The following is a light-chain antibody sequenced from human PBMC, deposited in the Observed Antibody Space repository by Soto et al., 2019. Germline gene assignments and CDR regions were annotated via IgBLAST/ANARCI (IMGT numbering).Light chain of an antibody. V-gene: IGLV2-11*01. CDR3: CSYAGSYTYV. Sequence: QSALTQPRSVSGAPRQSVTISCTGTSSDVGDYNYVSWYQHHPGKSPKLMIYDVTKRPSGVPDRFSGSKSGNTASLTISGLQAEDEADYYCCSYAGSYTYVFGTGTKVTVL. J-gene: IGLJ1*01. CDR2: DVT. CDR1: SSDVGDYNY.